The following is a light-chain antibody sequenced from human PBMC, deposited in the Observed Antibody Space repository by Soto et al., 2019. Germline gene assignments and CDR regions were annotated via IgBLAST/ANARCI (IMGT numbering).Light chain of an antibody. CDR1: QNIRGF. V-gene: IGKV1-39*01. CDR2: GTS. CDR3: QQSFSNYFT. Sequence: DILMTQSPFALSASVGDRVTITCRASQNIRGFLHWYQQKPGKAPKLLIYGTSNLESGVPSRFGGSGSGTDFTLTISGLQLEDFATYYCQQSFSNYFTFGGGTKVDIK. J-gene: IGKJ4*01.